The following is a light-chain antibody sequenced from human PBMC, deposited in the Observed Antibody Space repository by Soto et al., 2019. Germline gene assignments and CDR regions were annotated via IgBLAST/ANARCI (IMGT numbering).Light chain of an antibody. CDR3: QQSYSTLYT. CDR2: AAS. V-gene: IGKV1-39*01. J-gene: IGKJ2*01. CDR1: QSISSY. Sequence: DIQMTQSPSSLSASVGDRVTITCRASQSISSYLNWYQQKPGKAPKLLIYAASSLQSGVPSRFGGRGSGTDFPLTISSLQPEDFATYYCQQSYSTLYTFGQGTKLEIK.